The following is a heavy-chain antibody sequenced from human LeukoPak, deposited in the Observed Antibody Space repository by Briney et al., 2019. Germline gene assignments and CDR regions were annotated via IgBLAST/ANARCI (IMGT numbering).Heavy chain of an antibody. CDR3: ARAGGTNYYYYGMDV. V-gene: IGHV4-59*01. D-gene: IGHD1-1*01. CDR1: GGSIRSYY. J-gene: IGHJ6*02. Sequence: SETLSLTCTVYGGSIRSYYWSWIRQPPGKGLEWLGYIYDSGSTNYNPSLNSRVTISVDTSKNQFSLKLSSVTAADTAVYYCARAGGTNYYYYGMDVWGQGTTVTVSS. CDR2: IYDSGST.